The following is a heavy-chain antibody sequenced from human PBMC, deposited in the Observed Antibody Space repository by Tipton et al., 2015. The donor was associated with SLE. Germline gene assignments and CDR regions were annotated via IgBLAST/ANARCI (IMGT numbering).Heavy chain of an antibody. CDR1: GFTFHDYA. CDR2: LSWNSGTK. D-gene: IGHD3-22*01. Sequence: SLRLSCAASGFTFHDYAMHWVRQAPGKGLEWVSGLSWNSGTKGYAASVKGRFTISRDNAKNSLYLQMNSLRTEDTALYYCARTRTSYYDSSGLMDVWGQGTTVTVSS. V-gene: IGHV3-9*01. J-gene: IGHJ6*02. CDR3: ARTRTSYYDSSGLMDV.